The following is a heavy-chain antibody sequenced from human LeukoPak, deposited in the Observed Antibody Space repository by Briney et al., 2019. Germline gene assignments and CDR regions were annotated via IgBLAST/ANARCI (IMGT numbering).Heavy chain of an antibody. D-gene: IGHD2-2*01. J-gene: IGHJ6*02. CDR1: GFTFSSYA. V-gene: IGHV3-30-3*01. CDR2: ISYDGSNK. CDR3: ARERWDCSSTSCYADGMDV. Sequence: GGSLRLSCAAPGFTFSSYAMHWVRQAPGKGLEWVAVISYDGSNKYYADSVKGRFTISRDNSKNTLYLQMNSLRAEDTAVYYCARERWDCSSTSCYADGMDVWGQGTTVTVSS.